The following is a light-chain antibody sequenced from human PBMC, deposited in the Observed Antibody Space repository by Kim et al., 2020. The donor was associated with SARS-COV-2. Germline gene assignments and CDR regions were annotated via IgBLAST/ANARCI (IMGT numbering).Light chain of an antibody. CDR3: QQLNGFPLT. CDR2: STS. Sequence: SASVGDRVTITCRASENIGSWVAWYQQKPGKAPSLLIYSTSTLHSGVPSRFSGSGSGTDFTLTVSSLQPEDSAVYYCQQLNGFPLTFGGGTKLEI. CDR1: ENIGSW. V-gene: IGKV1-12*01. J-gene: IGKJ4*01.